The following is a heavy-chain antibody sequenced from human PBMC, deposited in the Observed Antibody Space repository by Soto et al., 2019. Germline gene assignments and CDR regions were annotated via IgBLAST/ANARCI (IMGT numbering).Heavy chain of an antibody. V-gene: IGHV1-8*01. CDR2: MNPNSGNT. D-gene: IGHD6-13*01. Sequence: ASVKVSCKASGYTFISYDIDWVRQATGQGLEWMGWMNPNSGNTGYAQKFQGRVTMTRNTSISTAYMELSSLRSEATAVYYCARGLVAAAGTTSHYHYYMDVWGKGTTVPVSS. CDR1: GYTFISYD. CDR3: ARGLVAAAGTTSHYHYYMDV. J-gene: IGHJ6*03.